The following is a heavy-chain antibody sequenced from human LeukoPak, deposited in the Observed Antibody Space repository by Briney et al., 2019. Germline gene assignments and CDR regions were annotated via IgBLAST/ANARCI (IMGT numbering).Heavy chain of an antibody. CDR2: ISGSGGST. CDR3: AKDRVSSGYQASGAFDI. D-gene: IGHD3-22*01. J-gene: IGHJ3*02. CDR1: GFTFSSYA. Sequence: GGSLRLSCAASGFTFSSYAMSWVRQAPGKGLEWVSAISGSGGSTYYADSVKGRFTISRDNSKNTLYLQMNSLRAEDTAVYYCAKDRVSSGYQASGAFDIWGQGTMVTVSS. V-gene: IGHV3-23*01.